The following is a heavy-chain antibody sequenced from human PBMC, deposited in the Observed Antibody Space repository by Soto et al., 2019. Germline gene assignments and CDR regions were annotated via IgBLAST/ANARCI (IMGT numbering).Heavy chain of an antibody. CDR2: IIPIFGTA. Sequence: GASVKVSCKASGGTFSSYAISWVRQAPGQGLEWMGGIIPIFGTANYAQKFQGRVTITADESTSTAYMELSSLRSEDKAVYYCATYYYDSSGYSGVDAFDIWGQGTMVIVSS. CDR3: ATYYYDSSGYSGVDAFDI. V-gene: IGHV1-69*13. J-gene: IGHJ3*02. D-gene: IGHD3-22*01. CDR1: GGTFSSYA.